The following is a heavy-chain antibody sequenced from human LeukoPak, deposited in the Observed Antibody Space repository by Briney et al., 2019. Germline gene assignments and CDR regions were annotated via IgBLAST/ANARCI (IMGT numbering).Heavy chain of an antibody. CDR1: GDTFTGYY. Sequence: ASVKVSCKASGDTFTGYYMHWVRQAPGQGLEWMGWINPNSGYTNYAQKFQGRVTMTRDTSISTAYLELSRLRSDDTALYYCARDPPDTTMGGDWFDPWGQGTLVTVSS. J-gene: IGHJ5*02. CDR3: ARDPPDTTMGGDWFDP. CDR2: INPNSGYT. V-gene: IGHV1-2*02. D-gene: IGHD5-18*01.